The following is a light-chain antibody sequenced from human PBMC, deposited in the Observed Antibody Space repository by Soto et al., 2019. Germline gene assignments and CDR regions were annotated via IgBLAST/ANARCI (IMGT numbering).Light chain of an antibody. CDR3: QQYDTYWT. CDR2: WAS. CDR1: QSVLYSSNNKNC. J-gene: IGKJ1*01. V-gene: IGKV4-1*01. Sequence: DIVMTQSPDSLAVSLGERATINCKSSQSVLYSSNNKNCLAWYQQKPGQPPKLLIYWASTRKSGVPDRFSGSGSGTDFTLTISSLQPDDFATYYCQQYDTYWTFGQGTKVDIK.